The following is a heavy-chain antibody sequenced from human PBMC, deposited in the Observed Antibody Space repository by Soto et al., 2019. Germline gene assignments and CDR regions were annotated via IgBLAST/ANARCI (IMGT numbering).Heavy chain of an antibody. V-gene: IGHV1-18*01. Sequence: QVQLVQSGGEVKRPGASVKVSCKPSGYTFTNYVIDWVRQAPGQGLEWMGWISPVNGHTKYAQKFQGRVTLTTDTSTSTAYMELTSLRFDDTAVYYCARDAGGGSYLAYWGQGTLVTVSS. J-gene: IGHJ4*02. CDR3: ARDAGGGSYLAY. D-gene: IGHD1-26*01. CDR2: ISPVNGHT. CDR1: GYTFTNYV.